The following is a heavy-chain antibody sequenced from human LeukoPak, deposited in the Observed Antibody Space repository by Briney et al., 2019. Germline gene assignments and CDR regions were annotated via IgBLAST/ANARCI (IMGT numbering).Heavy chain of an antibody. CDR2: IYYSGST. V-gene: IGHV4-39*01. D-gene: IGHD3-10*01. CDR1: GGSIRSNSYY. CDR3: ARQEGVSYFSSGSYFDS. Sequence: SETLSLTCTISGGSIRSNSYYWGWIRQPPGKGLEWIGSIYYSGSTYYSPSLKSRVTISVDSSKSQFSLKLSSVTAADTAVYYFARQEGVSYFSSGSYFDSWGQGALVTVSS. J-gene: IGHJ4*02.